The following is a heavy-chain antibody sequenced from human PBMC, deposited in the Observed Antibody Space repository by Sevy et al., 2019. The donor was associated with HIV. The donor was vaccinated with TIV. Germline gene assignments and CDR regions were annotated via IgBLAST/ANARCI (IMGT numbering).Heavy chain of an antibody. CDR2: IYYSGST. V-gene: IGHV4-39*01. Sequence: SETLSLTCTVSGGSISSSSYYWGWIRQPPGKGLEWIGSIYYSGSTYYNPSLKSRVTISVDTSKNQFSLKLSSVTAADTAVYYCARLPRTSIAAAGTGKAKFDPWGLGTLVTVSS. J-gene: IGHJ5*02. CDR3: ARLPRTSIAAAGTGKAKFDP. CDR1: GGSISSSSYY. D-gene: IGHD6-13*01.